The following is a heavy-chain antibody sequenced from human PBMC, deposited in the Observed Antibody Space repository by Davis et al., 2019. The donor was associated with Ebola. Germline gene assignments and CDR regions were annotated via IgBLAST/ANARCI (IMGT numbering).Heavy chain of an antibody. D-gene: IGHD6-19*01. CDR3: ARENGIAVAGTYFYFDY. Sequence: SETLSLTCAVYGGSFSGYYWSWIRQPPGKGLEWIGSIYYSGSTYYNPSLKSRVTISVDTSKNQFSLKLSSVTAADTAVYYCARENGIAVAGTYFYFDYWGQGTLVTVSS. J-gene: IGHJ4*02. CDR2: IYYSGST. V-gene: IGHV4-34*01. CDR1: GGSFSGYY.